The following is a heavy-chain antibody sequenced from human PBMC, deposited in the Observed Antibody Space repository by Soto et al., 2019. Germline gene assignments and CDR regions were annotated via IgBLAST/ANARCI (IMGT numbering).Heavy chain of an antibody. CDR2: ISGSGTST. CDR1: GFTFSSYA. V-gene: IGHV3-23*01. J-gene: IGHJ4*02. D-gene: IGHD2-8*01. CDR3: AKGGTNDYSPLDF. Sequence: GGSLRLSCAASGFTFSSYAMTWVRQAPGKGLEWVSVISGSGTSTYYAGSVKGRVTISRDNSNNTLWLQMDRLRAEDTAIYYCAKGGTNDYSPLDFCGQGTPVTVSS.